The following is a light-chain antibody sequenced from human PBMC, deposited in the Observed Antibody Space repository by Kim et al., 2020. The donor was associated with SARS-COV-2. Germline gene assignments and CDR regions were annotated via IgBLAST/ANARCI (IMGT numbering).Light chain of an antibody. CDR3: QSYDSSNLNWV. CDR1: SGSIASNY. V-gene: IGLV6-57*04. Sequence: NFMLTQPHSVSESPGKTVTISCTRSSGSIASNYVQWYQQRPGSAPTTVIYEDNQRPSGVPDRFSGSTDSSSNSASLTISGLKTEDEADYYCQSYDSSNLNWVFGGGTQLTVL. J-gene: IGLJ3*02. CDR2: EDN.